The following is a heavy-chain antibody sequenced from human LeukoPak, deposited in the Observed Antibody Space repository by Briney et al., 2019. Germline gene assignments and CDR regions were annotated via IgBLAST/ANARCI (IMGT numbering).Heavy chain of an antibody. V-gene: IGHV3-7*01. D-gene: IGHD3-22*01. CDR2: IKQDGSEK. CDR1: GFTFSDYY. Sequence: GGSLRLSCAASGFTFSDYYMSWVRQAPGKGLEWVANIKQDGSEKYYVDSVKGRFTISRDNAKNSLYLQMNSLRAEDTAVYYCARRDTSGYYYGLEYWGQGTLVTVSS. J-gene: IGHJ4*02. CDR3: ARRDTSGYYYGLEY.